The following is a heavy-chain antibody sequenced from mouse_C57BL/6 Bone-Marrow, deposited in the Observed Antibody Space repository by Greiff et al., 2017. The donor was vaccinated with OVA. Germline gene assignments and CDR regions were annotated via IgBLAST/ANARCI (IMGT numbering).Heavy chain of an antibody. V-gene: IGHV1-64*01. CDR1: GYTFTSYW. J-gene: IGHJ3*01. CDR3: ARRNYYGSSYFAY. D-gene: IGHD1-1*01. Sequence: VQLQQSGAELVKPGASVKLSCKASGYTFTSYWMHWVKQRPGQGLEWIGMIHPNSGSTNYNEKFKSKATLTVDKSSSTAYMQLSSLTSEDSAVYYCARRNYYGSSYFAYWGQGTLVTVSA. CDR2: IHPNSGST.